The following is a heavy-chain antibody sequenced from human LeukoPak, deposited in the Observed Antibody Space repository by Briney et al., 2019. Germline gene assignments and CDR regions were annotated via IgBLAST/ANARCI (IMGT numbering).Heavy chain of an antibody. V-gene: IGHV3-11*05. D-gene: IGHD3-10*01. CDR1: GFTFSDYY. CDR3: GRGDGSGSYYNVGY. CDR2: ISSSSSYT. J-gene: IGHJ4*02. Sequence: KAGGSLRLSCAASGFTFSDYYMSWIRQAPGKGLEWVSYISSSSSYTNHADSVKGRFTISRDNAKNSLYLQVNSLRAEDTAVYYCGRGDGSGSYYNVGYWGQGTLVTVSS.